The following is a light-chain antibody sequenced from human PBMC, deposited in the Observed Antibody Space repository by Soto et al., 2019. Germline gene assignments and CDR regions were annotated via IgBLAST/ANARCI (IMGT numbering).Light chain of an antibody. V-gene: IGKV1-9*01. J-gene: IGKJ5*01. CDR3: QQLNSYPPG. CDR2: AAS. Sequence: DIQLTQSPSFLSASVGDRVTITCRASQGISSYLAWYQQKPGKAPKLLIYAASTLQSGVPSRFSGSGSGTEFTLTISSLQPEDFATYYCQQLNSYPPGFGQGTRLEMK. CDR1: QGISSY.